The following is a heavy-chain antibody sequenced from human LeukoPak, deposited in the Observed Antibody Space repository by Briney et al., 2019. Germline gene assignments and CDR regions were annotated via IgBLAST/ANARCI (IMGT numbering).Heavy chain of an antibody. V-gene: IGHV3-9*03. CDR1: GFTFDDYA. CDR2: ISWNSGSI. Sequence: GGXLRLSCAASGFTFDDYAMHWVRHAPGKGLEWVSGISWNSGSIVYADSVKGRFTISRDNAKNSLYLQMNSLRAEDMALYYCTSSSFDYWGQGTLVTVSS. D-gene: IGHD6-6*01. CDR3: TSSSFDY. J-gene: IGHJ4*02.